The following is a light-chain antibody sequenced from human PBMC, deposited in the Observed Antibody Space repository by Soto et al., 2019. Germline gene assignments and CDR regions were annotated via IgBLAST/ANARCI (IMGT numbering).Light chain of an antibody. CDR1: SRDIGVYTY. CDR3: SSYTTSNPYV. V-gene: IGLV2-14*01. J-gene: IGLJ1*01. CDR2: EVN. Sequence: QSFLSQPASVSASPGQSITVSCTGTSRDIGVYTYVSWYQPHPGKATNLMIYEVNNRPSGVSNRFSGSNSGNTASLTISGLQAEDEADYYCSSYTTSNPYVFGTGTKVTVL.